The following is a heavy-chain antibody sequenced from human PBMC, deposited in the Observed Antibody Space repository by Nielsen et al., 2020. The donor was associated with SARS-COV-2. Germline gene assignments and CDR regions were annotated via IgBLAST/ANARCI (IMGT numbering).Heavy chain of an antibody. V-gene: IGHV3-21*01. D-gene: IGHD6-13*01. CDR1: GLTFSGYS. J-gene: IGHJ6*02. CDR2: IDSSRTYI. Sequence: GSLRLSCVDSGLTFSGYSMNWVRQAPGKGLEWVSSIDSSRTYIYYADSVKGRFTISRDNAKNSLYLQMNSLRAEDTAVYYCASNAGVQPTSYYYYGMDVWGQGTTVAVSS. CDR3: ASNAGVQPTSYYYYGMDV.